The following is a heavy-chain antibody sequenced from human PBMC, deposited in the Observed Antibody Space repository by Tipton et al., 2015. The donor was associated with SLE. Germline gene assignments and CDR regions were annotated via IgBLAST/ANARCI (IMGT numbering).Heavy chain of an antibody. Sequence: QSGPEVKKPGASVKVSCKASGYTFTSNYMHWVRQAPGQGLEWMGIISPSAGSTRSAQKFQGRVTMTRDTSTSTVYMELSSLRSEDTAVYYCARGPRGGPATESDAFDIWGQGTMVTVSS. D-gene: IGHD6-25*01. J-gene: IGHJ3*02. V-gene: IGHV1-46*01. CDR3: ARGPRGGPATESDAFDI. CDR2: ISPSAGST. CDR1: GYTFTSNY.